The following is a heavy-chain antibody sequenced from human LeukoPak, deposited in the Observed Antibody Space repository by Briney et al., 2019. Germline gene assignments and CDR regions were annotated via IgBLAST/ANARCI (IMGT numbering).Heavy chain of an antibody. D-gene: IGHD1-26*01. CDR2: INTGNGDT. CDR3: ARDMGSGSLHY. CDR1: GYSFTTYA. V-gene: IGHV1-3*04. Sequence: ASVKVSCKASGYSFTTYAIHWVRQAPGQRLEWLGWINTGNGDTRYSQTFQGRVTITRDTSASTAYMELSSLRPEDTAVYYCARDMGSGSLHYWGQGALVTVSS. J-gene: IGHJ4*02.